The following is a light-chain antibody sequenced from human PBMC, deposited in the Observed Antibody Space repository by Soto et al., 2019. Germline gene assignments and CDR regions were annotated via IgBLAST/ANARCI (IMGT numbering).Light chain of an antibody. Sequence: QSVLTQPPSVSAAPGQKVTISCSGGDSSLGNNHASWYQHLPGTTPKLIIYENNKRPSGIPDRFSGSKSGTSATLGITGLQTGDEADYYCGTWDTSLSGGVFGGGTKLTVL. CDR3: GTWDTSLSGGV. J-gene: IGLJ3*02. V-gene: IGLV1-51*02. CDR2: ENN. CDR1: DSSLGNNH.